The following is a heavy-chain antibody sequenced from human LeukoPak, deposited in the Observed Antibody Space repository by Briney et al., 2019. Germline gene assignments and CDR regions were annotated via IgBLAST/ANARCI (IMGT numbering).Heavy chain of an antibody. J-gene: IGHJ4*02. V-gene: IGHV3-23*01. CDR3: AKGPRVPAADYYFDY. CDR1: GFTFSSYA. CDR2: ISGSGGST. Sequence: GGSLRLSCAASGFTFSSYAMSWVRQAPGKGVEGVSAISGSGGSTYYADSVKGRFTISRDNSKNTLYLQLNSLRAEDTAVYYCAKGPRVPAADYYFDYWGQGTLVTVSS. D-gene: IGHD2-2*01.